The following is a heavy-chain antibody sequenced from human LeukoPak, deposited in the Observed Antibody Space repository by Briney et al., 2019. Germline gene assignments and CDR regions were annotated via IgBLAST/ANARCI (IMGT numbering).Heavy chain of an antibody. Sequence: GASVKVSCKASGYTFTSYDINWVRQATGQGLEWMGYMNPASGNTGYAQKFQGRVTMTTDTSISTAYMELSSLRSEDTAVYYCARVPREIASIWGQGTMVTVFS. CDR2: MNPASGNT. CDR1: GYTFTSYD. J-gene: IGHJ3*02. CDR3: ARVPREIASI. D-gene: IGHD3-16*02. V-gene: IGHV1-8*01.